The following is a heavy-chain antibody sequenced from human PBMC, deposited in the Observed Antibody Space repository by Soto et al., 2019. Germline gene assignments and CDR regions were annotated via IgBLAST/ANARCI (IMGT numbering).Heavy chain of an antibody. CDR1: GFTFSSYG. V-gene: IGHV3-33*01. CDR2: IWYDGSNI. Sequence: QVQLVESGGGVVQPGRSLRLSCAASGFTFSSYGMHWVRQAPGKGLEWVAIIWYDGSNIYYTDSVKGRFTISRDNSKNTLYLQMNSLRAEDTAVYYCAREVGDYAAYYYGMVVWGQGTTVTVSS. J-gene: IGHJ6*02. D-gene: IGHD4-17*01. CDR3: AREVGDYAAYYYGMVV.